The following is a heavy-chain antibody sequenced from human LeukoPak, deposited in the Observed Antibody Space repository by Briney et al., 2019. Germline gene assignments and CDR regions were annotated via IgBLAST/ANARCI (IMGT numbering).Heavy chain of an antibody. Sequence: PWGSLRLSCAASGFTFSSYAMSWVRQAPGKGLEWVAVIWYDGSNKYYADSVKGRFTISRDNSKNTLYLQMNSLRAEDTAVYYCARGPRRVLRFLEWGPNDGFDIWGQGTMVTVSS. CDR3: ARGPRRVLRFLEWGPNDGFDI. CDR2: IWYDGSNK. V-gene: IGHV3-33*08. D-gene: IGHD3-3*01. CDR1: GFTFSSYA. J-gene: IGHJ3*02.